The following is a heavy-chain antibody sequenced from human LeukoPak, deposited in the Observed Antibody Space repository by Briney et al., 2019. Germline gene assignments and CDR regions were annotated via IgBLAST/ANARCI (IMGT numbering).Heavy chain of an antibody. CDR3: ARDPPGITMVRGVPGWFDP. J-gene: IGHJ5*02. CDR2: IYYSGST. CDR1: GGSISSSSYY. D-gene: IGHD3-10*01. Sequence: SETLSLTCTVSGGSISSSSYYWGWIRQPPGKGLEWIGSIYYSGSTYYNPSLKSRVTISVDTSKNQFSLKLSSVTAADTAVYYCARDPPGITMVRGVPGWFDPWGQGALVTVSS. V-gene: IGHV4-39*07.